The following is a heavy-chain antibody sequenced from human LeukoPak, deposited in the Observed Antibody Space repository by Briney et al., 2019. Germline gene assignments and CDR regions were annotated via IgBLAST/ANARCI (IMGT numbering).Heavy chain of an antibody. D-gene: IGHD3-10*01. CDR2: IKQDGSAK. CDR1: GFPFSVYW. CDR3: ARDSGLRAFDL. Sequence: GGSLRLSCAASGFPFSVYWMSWVRQAPGKGLEWVANIKQDGSAKYYVDSVRGRLTISRDNAKNSLYLQMNSLRADDTAAYYCARDSGLRAFDLWGRGTLVTVSS. V-gene: IGHV3-7*04. J-gene: IGHJ2*01.